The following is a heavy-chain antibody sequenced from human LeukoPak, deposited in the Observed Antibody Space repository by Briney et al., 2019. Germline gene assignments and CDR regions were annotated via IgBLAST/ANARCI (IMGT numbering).Heavy chain of an antibody. CDR1: GYTLTNYY. Sequence: ASVKVSCKASGYTLTNYYIHWVRQAPGQGLEWMGISNPNGGSTSYAQQFQGRVTMTRDTSTSTVYMELTSLRSEDTAVYYCARDRAPYSSSWYNWFDPWGQGTLVTVSS. CDR3: ARDRAPYSSSWYNWFDP. CDR2: SNPNGGST. J-gene: IGHJ5*02. D-gene: IGHD6-13*01. V-gene: IGHV1-46*01.